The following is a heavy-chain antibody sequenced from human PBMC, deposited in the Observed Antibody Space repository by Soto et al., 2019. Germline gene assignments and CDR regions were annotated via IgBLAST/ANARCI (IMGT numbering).Heavy chain of an antibody. CDR1: GFTLSSYS. D-gene: IGHD6-19*01. J-gene: IGHJ5*01. Sequence: QVQLAESGGGVVQPGRSLRLSCAASGFTLSSYSMHWVRQAPGKGLEWVALISYDGNKKFYEDSVKGRFNISRDTSKNSLYLQRNSLRLEDTAIYYCARSVAVAPLDSWGHGTLVTVSA. CDR3: ARSVAVAPLDS. CDR2: ISYDGNKK. V-gene: IGHV3-30*04.